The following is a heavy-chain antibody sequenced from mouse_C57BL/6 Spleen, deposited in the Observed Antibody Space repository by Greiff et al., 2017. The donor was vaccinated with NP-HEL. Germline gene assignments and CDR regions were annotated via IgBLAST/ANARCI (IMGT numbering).Heavy chain of an antibody. Sequence: EVMLVESGGDLVKPGGSLKLSCAASGFTFSSYGMSWVRQTPDKRLEWVATISSGGSYTYYPDSVKGRFTISRDNAKNTLYLQMSSLKSEDTAMYYCARQRGRGYFDYWGQGTTLTVSS. J-gene: IGHJ2*01. CDR1: GFTFSSYG. CDR3: ARQRGRGYFDY. CDR2: ISSGGSYT. V-gene: IGHV5-6*01. D-gene: IGHD3-3*01.